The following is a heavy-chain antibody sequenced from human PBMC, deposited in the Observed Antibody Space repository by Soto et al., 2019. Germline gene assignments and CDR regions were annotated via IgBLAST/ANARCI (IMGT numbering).Heavy chain of an antibody. Sequence: ASVKVSCKASGYTFTSYYMHWVRQAPGQGLEWMGIINPSGGSTRYAQKFQGRVTMTRDTSTSTVYMELSSLRSEDTAVYYCARDLRYCSGGSCYQPYGMDVWGQGTTVTVSS. V-gene: IGHV1-46*01. CDR1: GYTFTSYY. CDR3: ARDLRYCSGGSCYQPYGMDV. D-gene: IGHD2-15*01. J-gene: IGHJ6*02. CDR2: INPSGGST.